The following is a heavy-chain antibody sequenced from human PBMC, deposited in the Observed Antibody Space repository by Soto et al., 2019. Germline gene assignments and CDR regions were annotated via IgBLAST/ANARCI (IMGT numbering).Heavy chain of an antibody. CDR2: IHYSGST. CDR3: ARSPKGLGNFDY. CDR1: GASISSGGAYY. V-gene: IGHV4-30-4*01. Sequence: PSETLPLTCAVSGASISSGGAYYWSWIRQSPGKGLEWIGYIHYSGSTYYNSSLKSRVTMSVDTAKNRFSLKVSSVTAADTAVYYCARSPKGLGNFDYWGQGTLVTVSS. J-gene: IGHJ4*02. D-gene: IGHD3-10*01.